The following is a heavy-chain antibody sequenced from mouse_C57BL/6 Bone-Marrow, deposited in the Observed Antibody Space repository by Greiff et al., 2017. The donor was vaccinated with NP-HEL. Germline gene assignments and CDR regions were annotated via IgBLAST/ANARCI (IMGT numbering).Heavy chain of an antibody. CDR2: IYPGSGST. Sequence: QVQLQQPGAELVKPGASVKMSCKASGYTFTSYWITWVKQRPGQGLEWIGDIYPGSGSTNYNEKFKSKATLTVDTSSSTAYMQLSSLTSEDSAVYYCARKDDYDDGVAYWGQGTLVTVSA. V-gene: IGHV1-55*01. CDR1: GYTFTSYW. J-gene: IGHJ3*01. CDR3: ARKDDYDDGVAY. D-gene: IGHD2-4*01.